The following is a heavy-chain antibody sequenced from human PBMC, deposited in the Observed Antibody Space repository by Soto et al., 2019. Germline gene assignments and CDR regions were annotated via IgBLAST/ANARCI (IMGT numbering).Heavy chain of an antibody. V-gene: IGHV4-30-4*01. CDR1: GGSISSGDYY. Sequence: PSETLSLTCTVSGGSISSGDYYWSWIRQPPGKGLEWIGYIYYSGSTYYNPSLKSRVTISVDTSKNHFSLKLSSVTAADTAVYYCATAPDGGKKYYYYGMDVWGQGTTVTVSS. D-gene: IGHD2-15*01. J-gene: IGHJ6*02. CDR2: IYYSGST. CDR3: ATAPDGGKKYYYYGMDV.